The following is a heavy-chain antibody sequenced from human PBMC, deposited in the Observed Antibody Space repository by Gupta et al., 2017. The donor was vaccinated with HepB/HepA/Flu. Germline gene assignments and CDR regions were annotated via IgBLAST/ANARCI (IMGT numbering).Heavy chain of an antibody. D-gene: IGHD3-9*01. CDR3: AKDTYSNYDILTGSHYYFDY. J-gene: IGHJ4*02. Sequence: EVQLVESGGGLVQPGRSLRLSCAASGFTFDDYAMHWVRQAPGKGLEWVSGISWNSGSIGYADSVKGRFTISRDNAKNSLYLQMNSLRAEDTALYYCAKDTYSNYDILTGSHYYFDYWGQGTLVTVSS. V-gene: IGHV3-9*01. CDR1: GFTFDDYA. CDR2: ISWNSGSI.